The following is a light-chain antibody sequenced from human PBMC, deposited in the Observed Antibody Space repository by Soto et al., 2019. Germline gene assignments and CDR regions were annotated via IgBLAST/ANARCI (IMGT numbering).Light chain of an antibody. CDR2: QAS. CDR1: QSITPW. CDR3: QHYNSYSAT. J-gene: IGKJ1*01. Sequence: DIQMTQSPSTLSASVGDRVTITCRASQSITPWLAWYQQKPGKVPKLLIYQASSLESGVPLRFSGSASGTEFTLTINSLQPDDFATYYCQHYNSYSATFGQGTKV. V-gene: IGKV1-5*03.